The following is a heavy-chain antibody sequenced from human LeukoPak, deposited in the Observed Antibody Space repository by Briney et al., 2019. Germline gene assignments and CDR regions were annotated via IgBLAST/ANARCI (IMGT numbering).Heavy chain of an antibody. CDR2: ISYDGTNK. V-gene: IGHV3-30-3*01. J-gene: IGHJ3*02. D-gene: IGHD3-22*01. Sequence: GRSLRLSCAASGFTFSNYAMHWVRQAPGKGLEWVAVISYDGTNKYYAASVKGRFTISRDNSKNTMYLQMNSLRAEDTAMYYCARAPMSYDSSGFGGAFDIWGQGTMVTVSS. CDR3: ARAPMSYDSSGFGGAFDI. CDR1: GFTFSNYA.